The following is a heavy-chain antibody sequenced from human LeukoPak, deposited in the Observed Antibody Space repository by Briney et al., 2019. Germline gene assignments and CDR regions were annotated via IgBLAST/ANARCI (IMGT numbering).Heavy chain of an antibody. CDR2: ISVGGGDT. V-gene: IGHV3-23*01. Sequence: GGSLRLSCAASGFTFSSYSMNWVRQAPGKGLEWVSSISVGGGDTFTADSVKGRFTTTRENSKNTLYLQMMGLRVEDTAIYYCAKLNLGEMAYFDSWGQGILVTVSS. CDR1: GFTFSSYS. J-gene: IGHJ4*02. D-gene: IGHD2-21*01. CDR3: AKLNLGEMAYFDS.